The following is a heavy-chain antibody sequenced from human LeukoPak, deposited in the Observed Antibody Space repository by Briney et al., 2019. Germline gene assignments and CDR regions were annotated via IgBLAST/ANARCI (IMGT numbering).Heavy chain of an antibody. J-gene: IGHJ4*02. CDR3: ARERDCSRNGCVAYHFDL. CDR1: GFTLSSYG. Sequence: PGGSLRLSCAASGFTLSSYGMDWVRLAPGKGLEWVSSINSGSTYLYYADSVKGRFTISRDNAKNEMYLQMDSLRAEDTAVYYCARERDCSRNGCVAYHFDLWGQGTLVTVSP. D-gene: IGHD2-2*01. CDR2: INSGSTYL. V-gene: IGHV3-21*01.